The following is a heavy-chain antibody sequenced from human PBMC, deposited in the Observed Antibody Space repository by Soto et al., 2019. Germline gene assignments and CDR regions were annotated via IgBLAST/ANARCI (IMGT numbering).Heavy chain of an antibody. V-gene: IGHV3-7*01. Sequence: GGSLRLSCAASGFTFSSYWMSWVRQAPGKGLEWVANIKQDGSEKYYVDSVKGRFTISRDNAKNSLYLQMNSLRAEDTAVYYCARDRAPWWIPNRGAPTLDYWGQGTLVTVSS. CDR2: IKQDGSEK. CDR3: ARDRAPWWIPNRGAPTLDY. D-gene: IGHD2-8*02. CDR1: GFTFSSYW. J-gene: IGHJ4*02.